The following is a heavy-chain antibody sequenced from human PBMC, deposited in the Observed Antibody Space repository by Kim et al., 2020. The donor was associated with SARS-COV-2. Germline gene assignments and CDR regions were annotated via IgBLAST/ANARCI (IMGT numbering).Heavy chain of an antibody. Sequence: GGSLRLSCEASGFSLDQHTMHWVRQAPGKGLEWLSGISWNGGSIGYADSVKGRFTISRDNAKNSLYLQMNSLRAEDTALYHCANAPAGSYYYMDVWGKGSTVTVSS. CDR3: ANAPAGSYYYMDV. CDR1: GFSLDQHT. CDR2: ISWNGGSI. D-gene: IGHD3-10*01. V-gene: IGHV3-9*01. J-gene: IGHJ6*03.